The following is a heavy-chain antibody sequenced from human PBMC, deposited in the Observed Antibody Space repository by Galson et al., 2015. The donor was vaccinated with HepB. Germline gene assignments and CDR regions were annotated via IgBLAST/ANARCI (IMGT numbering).Heavy chain of an antibody. Sequence: SVKVSCKASGGTFSSYAISWVRQAPGQGLEWMGGIIPIFGTANYAQKFQGRVTITADESTSTAYMELSSLRSEDTAVYYCARGGYCSGGSCYWSFDYWGQGTLVTVSS. CDR2: IIPIFGTA. V-gene: IGHV1-69*13. CDR1: GGTFSSYA. CDR3: ARGGYCSGGSCYWSFDY. D-gene: IGHD2-15*01. J-gene: IGHJ4*02.